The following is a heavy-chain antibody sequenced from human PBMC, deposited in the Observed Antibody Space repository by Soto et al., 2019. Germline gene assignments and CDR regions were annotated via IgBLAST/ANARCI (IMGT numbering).Heavy chain of an antibody. CDR1: GGSISSGGYY. Sequence: SETLSLTCTVSGGSISSGGYYWSWIRQHPGKGLEWIGYIYYSGSTYYNPSLKSRVTISVDTSKNQFSLKLSSVTAADTAVYYCARERSDSSGSWDYWGQGTLVTVSS. CDR2: IYYSGST. CDR3: ARERSDSSGSWDY. D-gene: IGHD3-22*01. J-gene: IGHJ4*02. V-gene: IGHV4-31*03.